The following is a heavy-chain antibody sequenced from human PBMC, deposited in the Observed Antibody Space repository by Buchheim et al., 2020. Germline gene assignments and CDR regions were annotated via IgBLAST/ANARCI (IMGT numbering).Heavy chain of an antibody. D-gene: IGHD6-19*01. J-gene: IGHJ4*02. Sequence: VQLLESGGGVVQPGRSLRLSCAASGFTFSSYAMHWVRQAPGKGLEWVAVISYDGSNKYYADSVKGRFTISRDNSKNTLYLQMNSLRAEDTAVYYCARVSVAGEDFDYWGQGTL. CDR3: ARVSVAGEDFDY. CDR1: GFTFSSYA. CDR2: ISYDGSNK. V-gene: IGHV3-30-3*01.